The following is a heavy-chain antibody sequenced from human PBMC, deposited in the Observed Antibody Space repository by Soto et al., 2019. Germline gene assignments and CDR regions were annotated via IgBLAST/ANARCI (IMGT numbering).Heavy chain of an antibody. CDR3: GTARSGQIVVFY. J-gene: IGHJ4*02. CDR1: GYTFTGHY. V-gene: IGHV1-2*02. CDR2: IVPECGAT. Sequence: GASVKVSCKASGYTFTGHYIRWVRQAPEQGLEWMGEIVPECGATSYAQRFQGRVTITRDMSITTAYMELNNLSPDDTAVYYCGTARSGQIVVFYWGQGTPVTVSS. D-gene: IGHD1-26*01.